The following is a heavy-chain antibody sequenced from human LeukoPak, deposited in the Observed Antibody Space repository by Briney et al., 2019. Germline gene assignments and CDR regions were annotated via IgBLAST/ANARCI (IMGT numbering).Heavy chain of an antibody. CDR2: IYYSGST. Sequence: SQTLSLTCTVSGGSMSSGDYYWSWIRQPPGKGLEWIGYIYYSGSTYYNPSLKSRLTISVDTSKNQFSLKLSSVTAADTAVYYCARGLLWFGELLYYFDYWGQGTLVTVSS. CDR1: GGSMSSGDYY. J-gene: IGHJ4*02. D-gene: IGHD3-10*01. CDR3: ARGLLWFGELLYYFDY. V-gene: IGHV4-30-4*01.